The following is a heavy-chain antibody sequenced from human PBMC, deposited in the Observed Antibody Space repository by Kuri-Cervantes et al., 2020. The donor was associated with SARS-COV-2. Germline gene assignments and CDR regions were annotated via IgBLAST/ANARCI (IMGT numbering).Heavy chain of an antibody. V-gene: IGHV1-69*13. CDR2: IIPIFGTA. D-gene: IGHD3-22*01. CDR1: GGTFSSYA. CDR3: ARAYYYDISGYYPVDY. Sequence: SVKVSCKGSGGTFSSYAISWVRQAPGQGLELMGGIIPIFGTANYAQKFQGRVTITADESVSTAYMELSSLRSKDTAVYYCARAYYYDISGYYPVDYWGQGTLVTVSS. J-gene: IGHJ4*02.